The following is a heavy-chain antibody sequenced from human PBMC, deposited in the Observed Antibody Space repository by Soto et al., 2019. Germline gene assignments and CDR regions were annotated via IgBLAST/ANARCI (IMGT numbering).Heavy chain of an antibody. J-gene: IGHJ4*02. CDR2: IKSKTDGGTT. V-gene: IGHV3-15*07. D-gene: IGHD3-22*01. CDR1: GFTFSNAW. Sequence: GGSLRLSCAASGFTFSNAWMNWVRQAPGKGLEWVGRIKSKTDGGTTDYAAPVKGRFTISRDESKNTLYLQMNSLKTEDTAVYYCTIDPWCYYDSSGYCPTRCWGQGTLVTVSS. CDR3: TIDPWCYYDSSGYCPTRC.